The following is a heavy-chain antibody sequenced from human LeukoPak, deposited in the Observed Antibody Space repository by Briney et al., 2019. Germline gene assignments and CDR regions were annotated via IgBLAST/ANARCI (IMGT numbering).Heavy chain of an antibody. D-gene: IGHD2-21*02. CDR1: GFTFSNAW. J-gene: IGHJ3*02. V-gene: IGHV3-15*01. CDR2: IKSKTDGGTT. Sequence: GGSLRLSCAASGFTFSNAWMSWVRQAPGKGLEWVGRIKSKTDGGTTDYAAPVKGRFTISRDDSKNTLYLQMNSLKTEDTAVYYCTTGPYCGGDCPDAFDIWGQGTMVTVSS. CDR3: TTGPYCGGDCPDAFDI.